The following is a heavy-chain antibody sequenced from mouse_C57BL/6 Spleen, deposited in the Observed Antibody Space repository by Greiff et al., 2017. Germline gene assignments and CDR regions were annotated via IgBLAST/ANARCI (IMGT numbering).Heavy chain of an antibody. CDR3: ARSGDDGYYNC. CDR1: GYAFTNYL. D-gene: IGHD2-3*01. V-gene: IGHV1-54*01. J-gene: IGHJ2*01. Sequence: VQLQQSGAELVRPGTSVKVSCKASGYAFTNYLIEWVKQRPGQGLEWIGVINPGSGGTNYNEKFKGKATLTADKSSSTAYMQLSSLTSEDSAVYFCARSGDDGYYNCWGQGTTLTVSS. CDR2: INPGSGGT.